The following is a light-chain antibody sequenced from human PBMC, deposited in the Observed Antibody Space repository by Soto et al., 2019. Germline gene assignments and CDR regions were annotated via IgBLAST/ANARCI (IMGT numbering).Light chain of an antibody. CDR3: CSKSGGTSVI. CDR2: EVS. J-gene: IGLJ2*01. Sequence: QSVLTQPASVSESPGQSITISCTGTSSDVGSYNLVSWYQQHPGKVPKLVIYEVSNRPSGVSARVSGSKSGNTASLTISGLQVEDEADYYCCSKSGGTSVIFGGGTKLTVL. CDR1: SSDVGSYNL. V-gene: IGLV2-23*02.